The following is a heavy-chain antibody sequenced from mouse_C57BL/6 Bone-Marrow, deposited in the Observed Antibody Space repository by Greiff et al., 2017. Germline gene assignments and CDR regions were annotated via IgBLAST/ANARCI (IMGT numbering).Heavy chain of an antibody. J-gene: IGHJ1*03. CDR1: GFSFNTYA. CDR3: VRGYYDWYFDV. Sequence: EVMLVESGGGLVQPKGSLKLSCAASGFSFNTYAMNWVRQAPGKGLEWVARIRSKSNNYATYYADSVKDRFTISRDDSESMLYLQMNNLKTEDTAMYYCVRGYYDWYFDVWGTGTTVTVSS. D-gene: IGHD1-1*01. CDR2: IRSKSNNYAT. V-gene: IGHV10-1*01.